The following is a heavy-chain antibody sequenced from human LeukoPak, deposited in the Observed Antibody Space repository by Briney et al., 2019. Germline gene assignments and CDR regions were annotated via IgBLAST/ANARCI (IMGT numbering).Heavy chain of an antibody. CDR1: GFTFSSYS. D-gene: IGHD3-9*01. V-gene: IGHV3-21*01. J-gene: IGHJ4*01. Sequence: PGGSLRLSCAASGFTFSSYSMNWVRQAPGKGLEWVSSISSSSSYIYYADSVKGRFTISRDNAKNSLYLQMNSLRAEDTAVYYCARDVYDILTGYSSNFDYWGQGTLVTVSS. CDR2: ISSSSSYI. CDR3: ARDVYDILTGYSSNFDY.